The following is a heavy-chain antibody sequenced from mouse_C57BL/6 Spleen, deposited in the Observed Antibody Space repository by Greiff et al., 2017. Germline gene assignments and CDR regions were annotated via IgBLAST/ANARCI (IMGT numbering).Heavy chain of an antibody. CDR2: ISSGSSTI. CDR1: GFTFSDYG. J-gene: IGHJ4*01. D-gene: IGHD2-4*01. V-gene: IGHV5-17*01. CDR3: ARGYDYDVGGYYAMDY. Sequence: EVMLVESGGGLVKPGGSLKLSCAASGFTFSDYGMHWVRQAPEKGLEWVAYISSGSSTIYYADTVKGRFTISRDNAKNTLFLQMTSLRSEDTAMYYCARGYDYDVGGYYAMDYWGQGTSVTVSS.